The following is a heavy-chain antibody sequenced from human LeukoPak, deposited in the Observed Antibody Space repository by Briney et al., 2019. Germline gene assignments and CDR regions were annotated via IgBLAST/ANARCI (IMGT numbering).Heavy chain of an antibody. CDR1: GFTFSNAW. J-gene: IGHJ4*02. CDR2: IKSKTDGGTT. D-gene: IGHD6-19*01. CDR3: TTDHPIAVAGTRSDY. V-gene: IGHV3-15*07. Sequence: NPGGSLRLSCAASGFTFSNAWMNWVRQAPGKGLEWVGRIKSKTDGGTTDYAAPVKGRFTISRDDSKNTLYLQMNSLKTEDTAAYYCTTDHPIAVAGTRSDYWGQGTLVTVSS.